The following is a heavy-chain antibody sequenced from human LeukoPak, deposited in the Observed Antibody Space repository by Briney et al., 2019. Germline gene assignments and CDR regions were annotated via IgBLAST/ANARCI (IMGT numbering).Heavy chain of an antibody. V-gene: IGHV3-21*01. J-gene: IGHJ4*02. CDR1: GFTFSSHN. D-gene: IGHD3-22*01. Sequence: PGGSLRLSCAAYGFTFSSHNMNCVRHARGKGVECVSSFSGRGNYIFHADSVKGRFTISRDSAKNSLSLQMNSLRAEDTAVYYCAKDQGFDYYDSSGYYLDYWGQGTLVTVSS. CDR3: AKDQGFDYYDSSGYYLDY. CDR2: FSGRGNYI.